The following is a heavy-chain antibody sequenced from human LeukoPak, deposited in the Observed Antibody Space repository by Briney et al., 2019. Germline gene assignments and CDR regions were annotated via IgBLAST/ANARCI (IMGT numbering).Heavy chain of an antibody. CDR2: MNPNSGNT. CDR3: VRSLVGATHSDAFDI. V-gene: IGHV1-8*03. CDR1: GYTFTSYG. D-gene: IGHD1-26*01. J-gene: IGHJ3*02. Sequence: ASVKVSCRASGYTFTSYGISWVRQAPGQGLEWMGWMNPNSGNTGYAQKFQGRVTITRNTSISTAYMELSSLRSEDTAVYYCVRSLVGATHSDAFDIWGQGTMVTVSS.